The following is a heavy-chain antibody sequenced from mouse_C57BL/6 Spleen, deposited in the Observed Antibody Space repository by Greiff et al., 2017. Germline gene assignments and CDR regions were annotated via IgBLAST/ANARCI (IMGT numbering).Heavy chain of an antibody. CDR2: INPNYGTT. J-gene: IGHJ1*03. D-gene: IGHD1-1*01. V-gene: IGHV1-39*01. CDR3: ARRYYGSFYWYFDV. CDR1: GYSFTDYN. Sequence: EVQLQQSGPELVKPGASVKISCKASGYSFTDYNMNWVKQSNGKSLEWIGVINPNYGTTSYNQKFKGKATLTVDQSSSTAYMQLNSLTSEDSAVYYGARRYYGSFYWYFDVWGTGTTVTVAS.